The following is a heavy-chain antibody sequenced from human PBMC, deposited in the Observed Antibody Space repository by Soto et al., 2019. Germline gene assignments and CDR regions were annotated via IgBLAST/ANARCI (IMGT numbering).Heavy chain of an antibody. V-gene: IGHV4-39*01. J-gene: IGHJ5*02. CDR2: VYYNENT. Sequence: KPSETLSLTCSVSGGSISSFTYYWGWIRQPPGKGLEWIGTVYYNENTYYNPSLKSRVTITVDTAKNQFSLNLRSVTAADTAMYFCARRERYYGSPGWLDPWGPGTLVTVSS. CDR1: GGSISSFTYY. CDR3: ARRERYYGSPGWLDP. D-gene: IGHD3-10*01.